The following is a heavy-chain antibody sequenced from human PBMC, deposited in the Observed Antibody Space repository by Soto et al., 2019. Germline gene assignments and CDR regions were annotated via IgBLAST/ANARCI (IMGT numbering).Heavy chain of an antibody. CDR1: GFTFSSYW. J-gene: IGHJ6*02. CDR3: AREGCRGVMRYYGMDV. CDR2: IKQDGSEK. D-gene: IGHD3-10*01. Sequence: EVQLVESGGGLVQPGGSLRLSCAASGFTFSSYWMSWVRQAPGKGLEWVANIKQDGSEKYYVDSVKGRFTISRDNAKNALYLQMNGLRAEDTAVYYCAREGCRGVMRYYGMDVWGQGTTVTVSS. V-gene: IGHV3-7*04.